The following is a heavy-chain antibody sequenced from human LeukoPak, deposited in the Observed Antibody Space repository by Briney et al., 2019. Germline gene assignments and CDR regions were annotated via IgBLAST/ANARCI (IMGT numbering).Heavy chain of an antibody. CDR1: GGTFSSYA. J-gene: IGHJ3*02. CDR3: ATSDGDCSGGSCYSASDAFDI. CDR2: IIPIFGTA. V-gene: IGHV1-69*13. Sequence: SVNVSFKASGGTFSSYAISWVRQAPGQGLEWMGGIIPIFGTANYAQKFQGRVTITADESTSTAYMELSSLRSEDTAVYYCATSDGDCSGGSCYSASDAFDIWGQGTMVTVSS. D-gene: IGHD2-15*01.